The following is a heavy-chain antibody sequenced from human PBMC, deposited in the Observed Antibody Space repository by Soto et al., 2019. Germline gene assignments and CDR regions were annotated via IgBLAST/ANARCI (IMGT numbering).Heavy chain of an antibody. D-gene: IGHD6-13*01. V-gene: IGHV3-23*01. Sequence: EVQLLESGGGLVQPGGSLRLSCAASGFTFSSYAMRWVRQAPVKGLEWVSAIGGSGGSTYYADSVKGRFTISRDNSKYTLYLQMHSLRAEDTAVYYCAKENGYSSSRFEFDYWGQGTLVTVSS. CDR3: AKENGYSSSRFEFDY. J-gene: IGHJ4*02. CDR1: GFTFSSYA. CDR2: IGGSGGST.